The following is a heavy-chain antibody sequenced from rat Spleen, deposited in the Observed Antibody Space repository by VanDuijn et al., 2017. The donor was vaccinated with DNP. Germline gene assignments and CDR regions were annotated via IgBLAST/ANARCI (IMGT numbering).Heavy chain of an antibody. CDR2: ISYDGSST. V-gene: IGHV5-7*01. Sequence: EVQLVESGGGLVQPGKGLKISCAGSGWRGSDEEMALGRQAHKKGLEWVATISYDGSSTYYRDSVKGRFTISRDNAKNILYLQMDSLRSEDTATYYCTTWEPDWYFDFWGPGTMVTVSS. CDR3: TTWEPDWYFDF. D-gene: IGHD5-1*01. J-gene: IGHJ1*01. CDR1: GWRGSDEE.